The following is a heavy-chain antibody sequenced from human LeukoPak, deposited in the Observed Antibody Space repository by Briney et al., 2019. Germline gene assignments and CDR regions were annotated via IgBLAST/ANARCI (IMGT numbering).Heavy chain of an antibody. J-gene: IGHJ3*02. CDR2: IKQDGSEK. Sequence: GGSLRLSCAASGFTFSSYWMSWVRQAPGKGLEWVASIKQDGSEKYYVDSVEGRFTISRDNAKNTLYLQMNSLRAEDTAVYYCARRGGWYLDAFDIWGQGTMVTVSS. CDR3: ARRGGWYLDAFDI. D-gene: IGHD6-19*01. CDR1: GFTFSSYW. V-gene: IGHV3-7*01.